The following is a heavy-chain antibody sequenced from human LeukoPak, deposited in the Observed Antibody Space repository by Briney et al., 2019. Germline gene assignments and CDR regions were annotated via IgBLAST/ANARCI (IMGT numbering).Heavy chain of an antibody. CDR1: GFTFSSYA. V-gene: IGHV3-23*01. CDR3: AKESPHVDY. J-gene: IGHJ4*02. Sequence: GGSLRLSCAASGFTFSSYAMSWVRQAPGKGLEWVSTISGTGGTTYYVDSVRGGFTISRDNSKNMVYLQMNSLRAEDTVLYYCAKESPHVDYWGQGTLVTVSS. CDR2: ISGTGGTT.